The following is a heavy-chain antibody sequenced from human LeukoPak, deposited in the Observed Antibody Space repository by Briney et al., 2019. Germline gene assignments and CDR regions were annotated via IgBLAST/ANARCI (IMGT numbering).Heavy chain of an antibody. J-gene: IGHJ4*02. D-gene: IGHD3-10*01. Sequence: PGGSLRLSCAASGFNVNNYAMNWVRQAPGKGLEWVSAISQNSGRSYYFYEDSVKGRFTISRDISKNTLYLQMNSLRAEDTAVYFCTKRVDGSGNYYNDYWGQGTLVTVSS. CDR2: ISQNSGRS. CDR3: TKRVDGSGNYYNDY. CDR1: GFNVNNYA. V-gene: IGHV3-23*01.